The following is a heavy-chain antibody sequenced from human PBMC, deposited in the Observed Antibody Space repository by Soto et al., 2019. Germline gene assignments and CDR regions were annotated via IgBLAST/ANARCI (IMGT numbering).Heavy chain of an antibody. CDR3: ARDQSGLGYYDFWSGPRNGMDV. Sequence: SETLSLTCTVSGGSISTYYWSWIRQPTGKGLEWIGYIYYSGSTNYNPSFKSRVTISVDTSKNQFSLNLTSVTAADTAVYYCARDQSGLGYYDFWSGPRNGMDVWGQGTTVTVSS. CDR2: IYYSGST. V-gene: IGHV4-59*01. D-gene: IGHD3-3*01. CDR1: GGSISTYY. J-gene: IGHJ6*02.